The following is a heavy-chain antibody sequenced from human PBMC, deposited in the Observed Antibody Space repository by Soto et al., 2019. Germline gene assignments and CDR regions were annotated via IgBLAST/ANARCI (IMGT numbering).Heavy chain of an antibody. J-gene: IGHJ6*02. CDR3: ARDRRITMVRGVPDYGMDV. CDR2: TYYRSKWYN. Sequence: SQTLSLTCAISGDRVSSNSAAWNWIRQSPSRGLEWLGRTYYRSKWYNDYAVSVKSRITINPDTSKNQFSLQLNSVTPEDTAVYYCARDRRITMVRGVPDYGMDVWGQGTTVTVSS. D-gene: IGHD3-10*01. CDR1: GDRVSSNSAA. V-gene: IGHV6-1*01.